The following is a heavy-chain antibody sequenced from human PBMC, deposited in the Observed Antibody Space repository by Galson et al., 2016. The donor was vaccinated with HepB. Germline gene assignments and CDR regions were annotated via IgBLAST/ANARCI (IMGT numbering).Heavy chain of an antibody. CDR2: ISSRGGSAI. CDR1: GFAFSGSY. D-gene: IGHD3-10*01. Sequence: SLRLSCAASGFAFSGSYMTWIRQAPGKGLEWISSISSRGGSAIHYADSVKGRFTISRDNAKNSLFLQMNSLRAEDTAVYYCAREHYFGSGSYFDNWGQGTLVTVSS. J-gene: IGHJ4*02. V-gene: IGHV3-11*01. CDR3: AREHYFGSGSYFDN.